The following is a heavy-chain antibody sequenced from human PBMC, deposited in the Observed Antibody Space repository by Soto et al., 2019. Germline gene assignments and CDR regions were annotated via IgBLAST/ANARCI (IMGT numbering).Heavy chain of an antibody. D-gene: IGHD6-6*01. V-gene: IGHV1-69*01. Sequence: EQGLEWMGGIIPIFGTANCAQKFQGRVTITADEYTSTAYMERSSLRAEDTAVYYCARVTSPSVAARPVYYYGMDVWGRGTTVTVSS. J-gene: IGHJ6*02. CDR3: ARVTSPSVAARPVYYYGMDV. CDR2: IIPIFGTA.